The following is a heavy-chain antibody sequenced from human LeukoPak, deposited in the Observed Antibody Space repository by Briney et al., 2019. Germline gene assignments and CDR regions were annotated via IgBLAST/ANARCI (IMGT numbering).Heavy chain of an antibody. Sequence: GGSLRLSCAASGFTFSSYAMSWVRQAPGKGLEWVSAISGSGGSTYYADSVKGRFTISRDNSKNTLYLQMNSLRAEDTAVYYCVKATHCSGGSCYYFDYWGQGTLVTVSS. V-gene: IGHV3-23*01. CDR3: VKATHCSGGSCYYFDY. CDR1: GFTFSSYA. CDR2: ISGSGGST. D-gene: IGHD2-15*01. J-gene: IGHJ4*02.